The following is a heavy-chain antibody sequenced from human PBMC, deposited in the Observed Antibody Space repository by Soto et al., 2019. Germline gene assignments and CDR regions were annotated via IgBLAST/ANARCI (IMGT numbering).Heavy chain of an antibody. Sequence: ASVKVSCKASGYTFTSYDINWVRQATGQGLEWMGWMNPNSGNTGYAQKFQGRVTMTRNTSISTAYMELSSLRSEDTAVYYCARRLRFPFYYYMDVWGKGTTVTVSS. D-gene: IGHD3-3*01. CDR3: ARRLRFPFYYYMDV. CDR2: MNPNSGNT. J-gene: IGHJ6*03. CDR1: GYTFTSYD. V-gene: IGHV1-8*01.